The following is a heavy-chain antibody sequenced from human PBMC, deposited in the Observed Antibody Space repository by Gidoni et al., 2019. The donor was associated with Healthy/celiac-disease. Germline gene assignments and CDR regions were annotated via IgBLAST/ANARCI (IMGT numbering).Heavy chain of an antibody. V-gene: IGHV4-31*03. CDR2: IYYSGST. J-gene: IGHJ3*02. Sequence: QVQLQESGPGLVNPSQTLSLTCTVSGGSISSVGYYWSWTRQHPGKGLEWIGYIYYSGSTYYNPSRKSRVTISVDTSKNQFSRKLSSVTAADTAVYYCARVYYYGSGSHFPPILDIWGQGTMVTVSS. CDR3: ARVYYYGSGSHFPPILDI. CDR1: GGSISSVGYY. D-gene: IGHD3-10*01.